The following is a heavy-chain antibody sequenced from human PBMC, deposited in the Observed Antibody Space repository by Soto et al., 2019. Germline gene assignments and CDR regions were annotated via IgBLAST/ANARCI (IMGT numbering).Heavy chain of an antibody. CDR1: GGSISSGGYS. V-gene: IGHV4-30-2*01. CDR3: AVSSGMPVIDY. CDR2: IYHSGST. Sequence: SETLSLTCAVSGGSISSGGYSWSWIRQPPGKGLEWIGYIYHSGSTYYNPSLKSRVTISVDRSKNQFSLKLSSVTAADTAVYYCAVSSGMPVIDYWGQGTLVTVSS. J-gene: IGHJ4*02. D-gene: IGHD2-15*01.